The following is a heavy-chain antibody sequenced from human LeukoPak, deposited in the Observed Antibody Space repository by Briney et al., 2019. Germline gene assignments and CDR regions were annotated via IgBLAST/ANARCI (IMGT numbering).Heavy chain of an antibody. CDR2: IIPIFGTA. J-gene: IGHJ5*02. CDR1: GGTFSSYA. CDR3: ASVGITMVRGVIGWFDP. Sequence: SVKVSCKASGGTFSSYAISWVRQAPGQGLEWMGGIIPIFGTANYAQKLQGRVTITADESTSTAYMELSSLRSEDTAVYYCASVGITMVRGVIGWFDPWGQGTLVTVSS. D-gene: IGHD3-10*01. V-gene: IGHV1-69*13.